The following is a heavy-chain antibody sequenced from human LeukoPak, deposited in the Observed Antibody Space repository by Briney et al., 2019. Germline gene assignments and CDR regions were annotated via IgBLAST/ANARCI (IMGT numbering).Heavy chain of an antibody. CDR2: INPNSGGT. J-gene: IGHJ4*02. V-gene: IGHV1-2*02. Sequence: GASVKVSCKASGYTFTGYYMHWVRQAPGQGLEWMGWINPNSGGTNYAQKFQGRVTMTRDTSISTAYMELSRLRSDDTAVYYCARSRGREYQQQYYFDYWGQGTLVTVSS. D-gene: IGHD2-2*01. CDR3: ARSRGREYQQQYYFDY. CDR1: GYTFTGYY.